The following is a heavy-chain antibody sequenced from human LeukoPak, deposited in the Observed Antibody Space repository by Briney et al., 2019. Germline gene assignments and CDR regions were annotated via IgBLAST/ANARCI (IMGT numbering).Heavy chain of an antibody. V-gene: IGHV2-70*04. J-gene: IGHJ6*03. CDR2: IDWDDDK. D-gene: IGHD2-2*02. Sequence: SGPTLVNPTQTLTLTCTLSGFSLSTSGMRVSWIRQPPGKALEWLARIDWDDDKFYSTSLKTRLTISKDTSKNQVVLTMTNMDPVGTATYYCARMRGDTLGMDVWGKGTTVTVSS. CDR1: GFSLSTSGMR. CDR3: ARMRGDTLGMDV.